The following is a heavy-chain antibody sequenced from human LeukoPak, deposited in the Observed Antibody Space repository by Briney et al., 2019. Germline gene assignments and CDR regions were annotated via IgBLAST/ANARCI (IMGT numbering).Heavy chain of an antibody. J-gene: IGHJ4*02. Sequence: GGTLRLSCVASGFTFSDYIMCWVRQAPGKGLEWVSGISGDGDHTYYADSVKGRFTISRDNAKNTLYLQLNSLRAEDTAVYYCAREDYSNYAPYFDYWGQGTLVTVSS. D-gene: IGHD4-11*01. CDR1: GFTFSDYI. CDR2: ISGDGDHT. V-gene: IGHV3-21*01. CDR3: AREDYSNYAPYFDY.